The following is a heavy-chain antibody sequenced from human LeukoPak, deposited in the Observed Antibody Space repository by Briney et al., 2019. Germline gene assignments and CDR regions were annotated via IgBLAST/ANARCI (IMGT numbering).Heavy chain of an antibody. J-gene: IGHJ3*01. CDR3: VSAIRNAVDV. CDR2: IRYDGSNK. Sequence: PGGSLRLSCAASGFTFSSYGMHWVRQAPGKGLEWVAFIRYDGSNKYYADSVKDRFTISRDNSKSTVYLQMNNLRAEDTAVYYCVSAIRNAVDVWGQGTMVAVSS. CDR1: GFTFSSYG. V-gene: IGHV3-30*02.